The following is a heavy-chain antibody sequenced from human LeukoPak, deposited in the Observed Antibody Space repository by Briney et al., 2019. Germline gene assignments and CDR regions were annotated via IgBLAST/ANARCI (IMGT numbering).Heavy chain of an antibody. J-gene: IGHJ3*02. Sequence: PGGSLRLSCAASGFTFGTYWMHWVRQAPGKGLVWVSRINSDGSGTSYADSVKGRFTISRDNANNTLYLQMNSLRAEDTAVYYCAKSSSGGWYLLGDAFDIWGQGTMVTVSS. CDR1: GFTFGTYW. CDR2: INSDGSGT. V-gene: IGHV3-74*01. D-gene: IGHD6-19*01. CDR3: AKSSSGGWYLLGDAFDI.